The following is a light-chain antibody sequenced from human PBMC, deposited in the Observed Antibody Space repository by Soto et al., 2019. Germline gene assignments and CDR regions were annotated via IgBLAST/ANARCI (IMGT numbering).Light chain of an antibody. CDR1: NINIGDNH. V-gene: IGLV1-51*01. J-gene: IGLJ1*01. CDR3: GTCDDRLFSFV. Sequence: QSVLTQTPSVSAAPGHRVCIRCSGSNINIGDNHVSWYQQLPGTPPKLVAYANDRRPSDRPGRFSGCKSGTSAKWVITGLQTGDEAVYYCGTCDDRLFSFVFGSGTKVTVL. CDR2: AND.